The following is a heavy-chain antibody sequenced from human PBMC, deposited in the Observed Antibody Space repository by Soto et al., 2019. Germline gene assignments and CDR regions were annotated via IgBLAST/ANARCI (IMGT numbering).Heavy chain of an antibody. J-gene: IGHJ4*02. D-gene: IGHD6-13*01. V-gene: IGHV4-34*01. CDR2: INHSGST. CDR1: GGSFSGYY. Sequence: SETLSLTCAVYGGSFSGYYWSWIRQPPGKGLEWIGEINHSGSTNYNPSLKSRVTISVDTSKNQFSLKLSSVTAADTAVYYCAGARGSGSSWYDFDYWGQGTLVTVSS. CDR3: AGARGSGSSWYDFDY.